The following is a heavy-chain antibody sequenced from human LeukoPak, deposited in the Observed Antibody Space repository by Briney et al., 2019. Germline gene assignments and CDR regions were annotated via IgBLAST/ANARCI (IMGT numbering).Heavy chain of an antibody. D-gene: IGHD2/OR15-2a*01. Sequence: GGSLRLSCAAPGFTFSSYSMNWVRQAPGKGLEWVSYISSSSSTIYYADSVKGRFTISRDNAKNSLYLQMNSLRAEDTAVYYCARAISDYFDYWGQGTLVTVSS. CDR3: ARAISDYFDY. J-gene: IGHJ4*02. CDR2: ISSSSSTI. CDR1: GFTFSSYS. V-gene: IGHV3-48*01.